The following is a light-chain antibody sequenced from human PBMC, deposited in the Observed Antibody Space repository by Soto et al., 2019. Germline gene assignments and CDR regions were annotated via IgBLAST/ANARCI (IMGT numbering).Light chain of an antibody. J-gene: IGKJ3*01. V-gene: IGKV1-39*01. CDR1: QTISSY. Sequence: DIEMTQSPSSLSASVGDRVTITCRASQTISSYLNWYHQKPGKAPKLLIYAVSNLHSGVPSRFSGSGSGTDFTLTISSLQPEDFGTYYCQQNYNTPLTFGPGTNVDIK. CDR2: AVS. CDR3: QQNYNTPLT.